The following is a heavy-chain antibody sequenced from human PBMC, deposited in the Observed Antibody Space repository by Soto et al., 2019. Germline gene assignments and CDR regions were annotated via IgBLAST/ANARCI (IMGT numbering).Heavy chain of an antibody. CDR2: ISGGSPKE. CDR3: AKDFIRDSFSQKPSCGGDCSPLDS. D-gene: IGHD2-21*02. Sequence: GGSLRLSCEASGFPFDNYAMSWVRQAPGKGLEWVSAISGGSPKEFYAESVKGRFTISRDNSKNTLFLEMNSLRADDAALYYCAKDFIRDSFSQKPSCGGDCSPLDSWGQGTQVTVSS. V-gene: IGHV3-23*01. J-gene: IGHJ4*02. CDR1: GFPFDNYA.